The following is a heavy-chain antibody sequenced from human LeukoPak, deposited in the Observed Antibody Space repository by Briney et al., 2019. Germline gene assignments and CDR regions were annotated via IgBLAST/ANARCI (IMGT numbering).Heavy chain of an antibody. Sequence: GGSLRLSCAASGFTFSSYGMHWVRQAPGKGLEWVAVISYDGSNKYYADSVKGRFTISRDNSKNTLYLQMNSLRAEDTAVYYCAKTPMVRGAKEEPYYYYGMDVWGQGTTVTVSS. V-gene: IGHV3-30*18. CDR3: AKTPMVRGAKEEPYYYYGMDV. CDR2: ISYDGSNK. CDR1: GFTFSSYG. D-gene: IGHD3-10*01. J-gene: IGHJ6*02.